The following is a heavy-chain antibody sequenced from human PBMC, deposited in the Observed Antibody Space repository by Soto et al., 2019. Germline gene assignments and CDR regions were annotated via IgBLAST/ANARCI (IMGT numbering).Heavy chain of an antibody. V-gene: IGHV4-59*01. CDR3: ARDGLRFTSYGMDV. CDR1: GGSISSYY. J-gene: IGHJ6*02. D-gene: IGHD3-3*01. Sequence: SETLSLTCTVSGGSISSYYWSWIRQPPGKGLEWIGYIYYSGSTNYNPSLKSRVTISVDTSKNQFSLKLSSVTAADTAVYYCARDGLRFTSYGMDVWGQGTTVTVSS. CDR2: IYYSGST.